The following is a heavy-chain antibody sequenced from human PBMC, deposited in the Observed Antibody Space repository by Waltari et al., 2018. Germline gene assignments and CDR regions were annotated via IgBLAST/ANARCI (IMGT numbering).Heavy chain of an antibody. V-gene: IGHV4-59*01. CDR3: ARLYSSSTYYFDY. Sequence: QVQLQESGPGLVKPSETLSLTCTVSGGSISSYYWSWIRQPPGKGLEWIGYIYYSGSTNYNPSLNSRVTISVDTSKNQFSLKLSSVTAADTAVYYCARLYSSSTYYFDYWGQGTLVTVSS. CDR2: IYYSGST. J-gene: IGHJ4*02. D-gene: IGHD6-6*01. CDR1: GGSISSYY.